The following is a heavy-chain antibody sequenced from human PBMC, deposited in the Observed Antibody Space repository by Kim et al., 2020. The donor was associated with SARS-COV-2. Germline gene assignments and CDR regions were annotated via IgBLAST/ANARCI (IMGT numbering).Heavy chain of an antibody. V-gene: IGHV1-2*02. Sequence: ASVKVSCKASGYTFTGYYMHWVRQAPGQGLAWMGWINPNSGGTNYAQKFQGRVTMTRDTSISTAYMELSRLRSDDTAVYYCAILEQQLEEVGLDYWGQGTLVTVSS. CDR1: GYTFTGYY. J-gene: IGHJ4*02. CDR2: INPNSGGT. CDR3: AILEQQLEEVGLDY. D-gene: IGHD6-13*01.